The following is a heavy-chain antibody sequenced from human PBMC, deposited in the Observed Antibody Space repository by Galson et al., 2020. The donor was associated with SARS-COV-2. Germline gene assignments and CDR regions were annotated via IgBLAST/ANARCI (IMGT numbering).Heavy chain of an antibody. Sequence: PGGSLRLSCAVSGYTSNKYWMSWVRQTPGNGLEWVANIKEDGSDKHYVDSVKGRFTISRDNAKNSVYLQMNRLRAEDTAVYYCAYDQWLALSIWGRGTRVTVSS. J-gene: IGHJ2*01. D-gene: IGHD6-19*01. CDR2: IKEDGSDK. V-gene: IGHV3-7*01. CDR3: AYDQWLALSI. CDR1: GYTSNKYW.